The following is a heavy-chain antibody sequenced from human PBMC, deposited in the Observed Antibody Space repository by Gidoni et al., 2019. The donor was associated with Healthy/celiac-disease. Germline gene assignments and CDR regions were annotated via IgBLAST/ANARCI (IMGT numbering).Heavy chain of an antibody. Sequence: QVQLVQSGAEVKKPGASVKVSCKASGYTFTGYYMHWVRQAPGQGLEWMGWINPNSGGTNYAQKFQGRVTMTRDTSISTAYMELSRLRSDDTAVYYCARVVSPWLQSDAFDIWGQGTMVTVSS. D-gene: IGHD5-12*01. CDR2: INPNSGGT. CDR1: GYTFTGYY. J-gene: IGHJ3*02. V-gene: IGHV1-2*02. CDR3: ARVVSPWLQSDAFDI.